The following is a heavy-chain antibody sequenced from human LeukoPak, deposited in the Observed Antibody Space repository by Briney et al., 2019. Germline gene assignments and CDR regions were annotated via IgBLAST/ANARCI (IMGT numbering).Heavy chain of an antibody. CDR1: GYTLTELS. Sequence: ASVKVSCKVSGYTLTELSMHWVRQAPGRGLEWMGGFDPEDGETIYAQKFQGRVTMTEDTSTDTAYMELSSLRSEDTAVYYCATGSTVTTNDAFDIWGQGTMVTVSS. J-gene: IGHJ3*02. CDR2: FDPEDGET. D-gene: IGHD4-17*01. V-gene: IGHV1-24*01. CDR3: ATGSTVTTNDAFDI.